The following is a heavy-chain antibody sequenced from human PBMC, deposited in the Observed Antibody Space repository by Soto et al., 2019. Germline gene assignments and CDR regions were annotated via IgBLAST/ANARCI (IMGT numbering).Heavy chain of an antibody. CDR1: GYTFTGYY. CDR2: INPNSGGT. J-gene: IGHJ6*02. D-gene: IGHD2-2*01. V-gene: IGHV1-2*02. Sequence: ASVKVSCKASGYTFTGYYMHWVRQAPGQGLEWMGWINPNSGGTNYAQKFQGRVTMTRDTSISTAYMELSRLRSDDTAVYYCASGGVHDIVVVPAAIFGRYYYGMDVWGQGTTVTVSS. CDR3: ASGGVHDIVVVPAAIFGRYYYGMDV.